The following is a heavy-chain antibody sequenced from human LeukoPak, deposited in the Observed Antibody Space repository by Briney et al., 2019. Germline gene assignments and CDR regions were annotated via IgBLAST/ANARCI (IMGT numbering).Heavy chain of an antibody. CDR1: GGSISSDY. Sequence: SETLSLTCTVSGGSISSDYWSWIRQPPGKGLEWIGYIYYSGNTNYNPSLKSRVTISVDTSKNQFSLNLSSVTAADTAVYYCARTSGTYLTFDYWGQGTLVTVSS. CDR3: ARTSGTYLTFDY. D-gene: IGHD1-26*01. J-gene: IGHJ4*02. CDR2: IYYSGNT. V-gene: IGHV4-59*01.